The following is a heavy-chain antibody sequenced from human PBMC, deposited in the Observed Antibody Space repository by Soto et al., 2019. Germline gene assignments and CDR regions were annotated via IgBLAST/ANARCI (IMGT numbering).Heavy chain of an antibody. CDR3: ARGLSGYYGFDY. D-gene: IGHD5-12*01. J-gene: IGHJ4*02. Sequence: EVQLVESGGGLVQFGGSLRLSCAASGFTFSSYWMHWVRQVPGKGLVWVSRIKGYGTNTGYADSVKGRFTISRDNVKNTLYLQMNSLRAEDTAVYYCARGLSGYYGFDYWGQGTLVTVSS. CDR1: GFTFSSYW. V-gene: IGHV3-74*01. CDR2: IKGYGTNT.